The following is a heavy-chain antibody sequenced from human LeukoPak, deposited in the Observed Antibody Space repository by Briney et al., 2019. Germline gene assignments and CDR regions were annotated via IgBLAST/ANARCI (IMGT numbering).Heavy chain of an antibody. J-gene: IGHJ1*01. Sequence: PSETLSLTCAVSGGSISSSNWWSWVRQPPGKGLEWIGEIYHSGSTNYNPSLKSRVTISVDKSKNQFSLKLSSVTAADTAVYYCARRHSSGRPNRVRYFQHWGQGTLVTVSS. CDR3: ARRHSSGRPNRVRYFQH. V-gene: IGHV4-4*02. CDR1: GGSISSSNW. D-gene: IGHD6-19*01. CDR2: IYHSGST.